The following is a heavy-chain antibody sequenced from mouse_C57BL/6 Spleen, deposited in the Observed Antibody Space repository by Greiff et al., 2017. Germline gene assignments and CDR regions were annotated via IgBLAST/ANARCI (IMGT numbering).Heavy chain of an antibody. V-gene: IGHV1-61*01. D-gene: IGHD1-1*01. CDR3: ARDYGRESRGYFDV. J-gene: IGHJ1*03. CDR2: IYPSDSET. Sequence: VQLQQPGAELVRPGSSVKLSCKASGYTFTSYWMDWVKQRPGQGLEWIGNIYPSDSETHYNQKFKDKATLTVDKSSSTAYMQLSSLTSEDSAVYYCARDYGRESRGYFDVWGTGTTVTVSS. CDR1: GYTFTSYW.